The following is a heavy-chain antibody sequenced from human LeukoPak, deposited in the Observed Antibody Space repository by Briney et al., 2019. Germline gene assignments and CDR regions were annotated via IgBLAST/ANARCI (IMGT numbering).Heavy chain of an antibody. CDR2: IYYSGST. Sequence: PSETLSLTCTVSGGSISSYYWSWIRQPPGKGLEWIGYIYYSGSTNYNPSLKSRVTISVDTSKNQFSLKLSSVTAADTAVYYCARQTDYGDYPRLDYWGQGTLVTVSS. CDR3: ARQTDYGDYPRLDY. CDR1: GGSISSYY. J-gene: IGHJ4*02. V-gene: IGHV4-59*08. D-gene: IGHD4-17*01.